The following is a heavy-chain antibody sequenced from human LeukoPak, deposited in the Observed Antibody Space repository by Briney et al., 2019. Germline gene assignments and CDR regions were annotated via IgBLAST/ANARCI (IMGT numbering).Heavy chain of an antibody. CDR3: AMTTVTSEEYFYYYMDV. J-gene: IGHJ6*03. CDR2: IITYNGNT. Sequence: ASVKVSCKTSGYTFTSYGLSWVRQAPGQGLEWMGCIITYNGNTYYSQKLQGRVTMTTDTSTSTAYMELRSLRSDDTAVYYCAMTTVTSEEYFYYYMDVWGKGTTVTVSS. V-gene: IGHV1-18*01. CDR1: GYTFTSYG. D-gene: IGHD4-17*01.